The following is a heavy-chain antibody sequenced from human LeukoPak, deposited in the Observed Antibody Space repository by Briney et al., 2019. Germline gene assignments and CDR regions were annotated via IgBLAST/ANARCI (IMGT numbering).Heavy chain of an antibody. CDR2: IYYSGST. Sequence: SETLSLTCTVSGGSISSYYWSWIRQPPGKGLEWIGYIYYSGSTNYNPSLKSRVTISIDTSKNQFSLKLSSVTAADTAVFYCARHGYDFWSGYLSPWGQGTLVTVSS. J-gene: IGHJ5*02. D-gene: IGHD3-3*01. CDR3: ARHGYDFWSGYLSP. V-gene: IGHV4-59*08. CDR1: GGSISSYY.